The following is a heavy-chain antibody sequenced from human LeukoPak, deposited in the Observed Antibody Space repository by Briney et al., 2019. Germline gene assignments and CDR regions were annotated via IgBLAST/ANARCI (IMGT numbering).Heavy chain of an antibody. CDR3: ARVRPRLELAGPYGPFDY. Sequence: ASVKVSCKASGYTFTSYDINWVRQTTGQGLEWMGWMNPNSGNTGYAQKFQGRVTMTRNTSISTAYMELSSLRSEDTAVYYCARVRPRLELAGPYGPFDYWGQGTLVTVSS. V-gene: IGHV1-8*01. D-gene: IGHD3-10*01. CDR2: MNPNSGNT. CDR1: GYTFTSYD. J-gene: IGHJ4*02.